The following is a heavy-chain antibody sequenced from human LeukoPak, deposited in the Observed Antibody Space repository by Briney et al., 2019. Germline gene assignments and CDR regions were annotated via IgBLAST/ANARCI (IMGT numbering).Heavy chain of an antibody. CDR1: GYTLTELS. V-gene: IGHV1-24*01. J-gene: IGHJ4*02. Sequence: GASVKVSCKVSGYTLTELSMHWVRQAPGKGLEWMGGFDPEDGETIYAQKFQGRVTMTEDTSTDTAYMELSNLRSEDAAVYYCATRLVPGGGDYYDSSGYLYFDYWGQGTLVTVSS. D-gene: IGHD3-22*01. CDR3: ATRLVPGGGDYYDSSGYLYFDY. CDR2: FDPEDGET.